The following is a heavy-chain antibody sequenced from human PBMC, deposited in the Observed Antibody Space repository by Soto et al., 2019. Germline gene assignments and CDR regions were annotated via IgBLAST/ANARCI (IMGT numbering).Heavy chain of an antibody. Sequence: ASVKVSCKASGGSFGNSAINWVRQTPGQGLEWLGGFIPVYRTLNYAQKFQGRVTITADESTGTAYMTLGSLASDDTAVYYCATGVIWIGYFTVDSWGQGTRVTVLL. V-gene: IGHV1-69*13. CDR2: FIPVYRTL. J-gene: IGHJ4*02. CDR1: GGSFGNSA. D-gene: IGHD3-3*01. CDR3: ATGVIWIGYFTVDS.